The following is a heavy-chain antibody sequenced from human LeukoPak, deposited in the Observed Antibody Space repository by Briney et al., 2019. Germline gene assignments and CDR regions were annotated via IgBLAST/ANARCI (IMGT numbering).Heavy chain of an antibody. V-gene: IGHV3-33*01. D-gene: IGHD1-14*01. CDR1: GFTFSSYG. CDR3: ARDQSGSKNLNGMNALDI. CDR2: IWYDGSNK. Sequence: PGGSLRLSCAASGFTFSSYGMHWVRQAPGKGLEWVAVIWYDGSNKYYADSVKGRFTISRDNSKNTLYLQMNSLRAEDTAVYYCARDQSGSKNLNGMNALDICGQGTMVTVSS. J-gene: IGHJ3*02.